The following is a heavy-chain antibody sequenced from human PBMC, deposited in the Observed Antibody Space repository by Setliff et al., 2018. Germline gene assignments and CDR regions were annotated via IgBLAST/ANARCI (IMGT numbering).Heavy chain of an antibody. CDR2: INAGNGST. D-gene: IGHD3-22*01. Sequence: GASVKVSCKASGYTFTSYAMHWVRQAPGQRLEWMGWINAGNGSTSYAQKFQGRVTMTRDTSTSTVYMELSSLRSEDTAVYYCAREYYDSSGYHGPLDYWGQGTLVTVSS. CDR3: AREYYDSSGYHGPLDY. V-gene: IGHV1-3*01. CDR1: GYTFTSYA. J-gene: IGHJ4*02.